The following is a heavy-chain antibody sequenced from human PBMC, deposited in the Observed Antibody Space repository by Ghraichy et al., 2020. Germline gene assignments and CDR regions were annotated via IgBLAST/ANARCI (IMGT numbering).Heavy chain of an antibody. CDR3: ARVGGSYYFDY. CDR2: ISSSGSSR. V-gene: IGHV3-48*03. Sequence: GGSLRLSCAASGFTFRSYEMNWVRQAPGKGLEWVSYISSSGSSRYYADSVKGRFTISRDSAKNSLYLQMNSLRAEDTAVYYCARVGGSYYFDYWGQGTLVT. J-gene: IGHJ4*02. CDR1: GFTFRSYE. D-gene: IGHD1-26*01.